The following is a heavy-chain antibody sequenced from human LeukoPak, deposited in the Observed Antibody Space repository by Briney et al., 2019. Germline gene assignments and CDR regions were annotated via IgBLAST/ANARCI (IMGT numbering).Heavy chain of an antibody. J-gene: IGHJ6*02. CDR1: GYSFTSYD. CDR2: MNPNSGNT. D-gene: IGHD6-13*01. V-gene: IGHV1-8*01. Sequence: ASVKVSCKASGYSFTSYDFNWVRQAPGQGLEWMGWMNPNSGNTGYAQKFQGRVTMTRNTSISTAYMELSSLRSEDTAVYYCARVGDSSSWYVYYYYGMDVWGQGTTVTVSS. CDR3: ARVGDSSSWYVYYYYGMDV.